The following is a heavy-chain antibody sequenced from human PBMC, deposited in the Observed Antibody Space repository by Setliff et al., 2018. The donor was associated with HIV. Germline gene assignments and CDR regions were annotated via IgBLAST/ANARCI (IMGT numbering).Heavy chain of an antibody. Sequence: ASVKVSCKASGYTFTSYDINWVRQATGQGLEWMGWMNPNSGNTGYAQKFQGRVTMTRNTSISTAYMELSSLRSEDTAVYYCARGRYNFWSGYRWFDPWGQGTLVTVSS. J-gene: IGHJ5*02. V-gene: IGHV1-8*02. CDR1: GYTFTSYD. CDR2: MNPNSGNT. D-gene: IGHD3-3*01. CDR3: ARGRYNFWSGYRWFDP.